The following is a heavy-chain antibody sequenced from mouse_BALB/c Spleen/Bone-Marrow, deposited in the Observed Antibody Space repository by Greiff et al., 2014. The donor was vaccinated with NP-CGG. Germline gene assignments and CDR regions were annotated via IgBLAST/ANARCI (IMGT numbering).Heavy chain of an antibody. J-gene: IGHJ3*01. CDR1: GFNIQDTY. V-gene: IGHV14-3*02. CDR2: IDPANTYT. CDR3: IRGGGDSYNWFAY. Sequence: EVQLQQSGADLVKPGASVKLSCTASGFNIQDTYLHWVKQRPEQGLEWIGRIDPANTYTQYDPKFQDKATISADTSSNTAYLQLSSLTSDDTAVYYCIRGGGDSYNWFAYWGHGTLVTVSA. D-gene: IGHD1-3*01.